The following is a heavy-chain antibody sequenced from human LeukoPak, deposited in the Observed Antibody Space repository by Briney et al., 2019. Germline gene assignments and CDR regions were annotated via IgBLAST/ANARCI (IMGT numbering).Heavy chain of an antibody. J-gene: IGHJ4*02. CDR3: ARDPGGGIVVVPAALGFDY. Sequence: ASVKVSCKASGGTFSSYAISWVRQAPGQGLEWMGWINPNSSGTNYAQKFQGRVTMTRDTSISTAYMELSRLRSDDTAVYYCARDPGGGIVVVPAALGFDYWGQGTLVTVSS. V-gene: IGHV1-2*02. CDR2: INPNSSGT. D-gene: IGHD2-2*01. CDR1: GGTFSSYA.